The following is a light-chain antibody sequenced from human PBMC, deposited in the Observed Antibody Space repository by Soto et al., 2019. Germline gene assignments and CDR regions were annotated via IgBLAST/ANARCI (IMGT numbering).Light chain of an antibody. J-gene: IGLJ3*02. CDR1: GSNIENNY. CDR2: DND. V-gene: IGLV1-51*01. Sequence: QSVLTQPPSVSAAPGQKVTISCSGSGSNIENNYVSWYQQLPGTAPKLLIYDNDRRPSGIPDRFSGSKSGTSATLGITGLQTGDEADYYCGTWDSSLSAGVFGGGTKLTVL. CDR3: GTWDSSLSAGV.